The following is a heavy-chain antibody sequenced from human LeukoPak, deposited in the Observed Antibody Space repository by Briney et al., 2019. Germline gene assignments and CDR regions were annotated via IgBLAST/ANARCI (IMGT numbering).Heavy chain of an antibody. CDR3: AGLVGRYSNGMYYYFDY. J-gene: IGHJ4*02. CDR2: MYLSGTT. CDR1: GGSITSVNL. Sequence: PSETLSLTCAVSGGSITSVNLWAWVRQPPGKGLEWVGEMYLSGTTNCNPSLRGRATISLDRSKNQVSLRLNSVTAADTALYYCAGLVGRYSNGMYYYFDYWGQGILVTVSS. D-gene: IGHD1-26*01. V-gene: IGHV4-4*02.